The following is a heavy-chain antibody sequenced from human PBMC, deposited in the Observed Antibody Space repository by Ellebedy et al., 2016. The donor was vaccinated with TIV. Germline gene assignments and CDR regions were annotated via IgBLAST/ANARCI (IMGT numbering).Heavy chain of an antibody. CDR1: GYTFSSYA. CDR3: AKTLYGGHDY. Sequence: GESLKISXAASGYTFSSYAMTWVRQAPGKGLECVSGISGDGNTKSYADSVKGRFTISSDNSKNTLYLLMNSLRADDTAVYYCAKTLYGGHDYWGQGTLVTVSS. J-gene: IGHJ4*02. V-gene: IGHV3-23*01. CDR2: ISGDGNTK. D-gene: IGHD4-23*01.